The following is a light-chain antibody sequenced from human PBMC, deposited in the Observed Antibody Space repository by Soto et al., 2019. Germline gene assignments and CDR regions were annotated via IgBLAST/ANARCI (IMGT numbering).Light chain of an antibody. J-gene: IGLJ1*01. CDR2: GVT. V-gene: IGLV2-14*01. Sequence: QSALTQPASVSGSPGQSITISCTGTSSDVGGYNYVSWYRQYPGKAPKLMIYGVTNRPSGVSNRFSGSKTGNTASLTISGLQAEDEAYYYCFSHRSGDSHVFGTGTKLTVL. CDR1: SSDVGGYNY. CDR3: FSHRSGDSHV.